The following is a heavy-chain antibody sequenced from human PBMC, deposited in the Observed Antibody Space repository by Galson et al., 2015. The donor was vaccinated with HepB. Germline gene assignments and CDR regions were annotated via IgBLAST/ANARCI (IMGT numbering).Heavy chain of an antibody. CDR1: GFTFDDYA. D-gene: IGHD3-10*01. CDR2: ISWNSGSI. J-gene: IGHJ3*02. V-gene: IGHV3-9*01. Sequence: SLRLSCAASGFTFDDYAMHWVRQAPGKGLEWVSGISWNSGSIGYTDSVKGRFTISRDNAKNSLYLQMNSLRAEDTALYYCARDVMVQGPYDAFDIWGQGTMVTVSS. CDR3: ARDVMVQGPYDAFDI.